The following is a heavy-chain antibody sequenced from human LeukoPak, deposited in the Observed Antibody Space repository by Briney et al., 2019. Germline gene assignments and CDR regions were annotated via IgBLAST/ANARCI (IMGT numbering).Heavy chain of an antibody. CDR3: ARDSNYGMDV. CDR1: GFTFSSYW. J-gene: IGHJ6*02. Sequence: GGSLRLSCAASGFTFSSYWMHWVRQPSGKGLVWVSRINRDGSGTSYVDSVKGRFTITRDNAKNTVYLQMNSLRAEDTAVYYCARDSNYGMDVWGQGTTVTVSS. CDR2: INRDGSGT. V-gene: IGHV3-74*01.